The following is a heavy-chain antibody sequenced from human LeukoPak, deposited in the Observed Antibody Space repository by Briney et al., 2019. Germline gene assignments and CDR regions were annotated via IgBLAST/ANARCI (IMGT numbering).Heavy chain of an antibody. Sequence: PGGSLRLSCAASGFTCNNYGMHWVRQAPGKGLEWVAVIWYDGSNKYYADSVKGRFTISRDNSKNTLYLQMNSLRAEDTAVYYCARSILTSEYSSRGGFGDYWGQRTLVTVSS. D-gene: IGHD6-6*01. V-gene: IGHV3-33*01. J-gene: IGHJ4*02. CDR1: GFTCNNYG. CDR3: ARSILTSEYSSRGGFGDY. CDR2: IWYDGSNK.